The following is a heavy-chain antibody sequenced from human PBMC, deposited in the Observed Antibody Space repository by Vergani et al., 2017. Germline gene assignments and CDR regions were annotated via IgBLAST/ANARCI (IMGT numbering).Heavy chain of an antibody. CDR3: ARDLTGDWCFDL. CDR2: IIPILGIA. J-gene: IGHJ2*01. V-gene: IGHV1-69*08. CDR1: GGPFSSYT. Sequence: QVQLVQSGAEVKKPGSSVKVSCKASGGPFSSYTISWVRQAPGQGLEWRGRIIPILGIANYGQKFQGRVTITADKSTSTAYMDLSSLKSEDPAVYYCARDLTGDWCFDLWGRGTLVTVSA. D-gene: IGHD7-27*01.